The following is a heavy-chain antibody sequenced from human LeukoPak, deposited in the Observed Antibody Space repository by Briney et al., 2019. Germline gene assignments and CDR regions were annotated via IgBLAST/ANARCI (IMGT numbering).Heavy chain of an antibody. CDR1: GFTFSSYS. CDR3: AREGSYEIDY. Sequence: TGGSLRLSCAASGFTFSSYSMNWVRQAPGKGLEWVSYSSRSSSTINYADSVKGRFTISRDNAKKSLYLQMNSLRAEDTAVYYCAREGSYEIDYWGQGTLVTVSS. V-gene: IGHV3-48*04. CDR2: SSRSSSTI. J-gene: IGHJ4*02. D-gene: IGHD2-15*01.